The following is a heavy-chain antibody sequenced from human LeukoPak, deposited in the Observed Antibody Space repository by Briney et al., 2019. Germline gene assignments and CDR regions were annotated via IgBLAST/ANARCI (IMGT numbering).Heavy chain of an antibody. CDR2: IYNGDSDT. Sequence: GASPKISCKGSGYSFTTYWIGWVRQMPGKGLEWMGIIYNGDSDTRSSPSFQGQVTISDDKSISTAYLQWSSLKASDTAMYYCARRGLYCSGGSCSNWFDPWGQGTLVTVSS. CDR1: GYSFTTYW. J-gene: IGHJ5*02. CDR3: ARRGLYCSGGSCSNWFDP. D-gene: IGHD2-15*01. V-gene: IGHV5-51*01.